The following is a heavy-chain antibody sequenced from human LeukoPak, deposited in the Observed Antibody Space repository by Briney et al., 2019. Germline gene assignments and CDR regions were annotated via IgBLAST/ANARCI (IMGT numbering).Heavy chain of an antibody. V-gene: IGHV3-7*01. CDR3: AKWRWRQSEYED. Sequence: PGESLRLSCEASGFSFSDHWMGWVRQAPGKGLECVANIKHDGSGKEYVDSVKGRFTISRDNAKNSVYLEMSSLRAEDTAVYYCAKWRWRQSEYEDWGQGTLVTVSS. CDR1: GFSFSDHW. D-gene: IGHD5-24*01. J-gene: IGHJ4*02. CDR2: IKHDGSGK.